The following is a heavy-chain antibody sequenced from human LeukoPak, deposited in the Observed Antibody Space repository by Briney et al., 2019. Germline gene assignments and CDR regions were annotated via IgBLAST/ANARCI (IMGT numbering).Heavy chain of an antibody. V-gene: IGHV4-39*07. CDR3: ARVGYDFWSGYYDPYYFDY. J-gene: IGHJ4*02. CDR2: IYYSGST. CDR1: GGSISSSSYY. Sequence: SETLSLTCTVSGGSISSSSYYWGWIRQPPGKGLEWIGSIYYSGSTYYNPSLKSRVTISVDTSKNQFSLKLSSVTAADTAVYYCARVGYDFWSGYYDPYYFDYWGQGTLVTVSS. D-gene: IGHD3-3*01.